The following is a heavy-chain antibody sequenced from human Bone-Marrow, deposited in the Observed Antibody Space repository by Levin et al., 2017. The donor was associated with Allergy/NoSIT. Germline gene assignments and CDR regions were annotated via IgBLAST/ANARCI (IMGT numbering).Heavy chain of an antibody. CDR3: ARVWGSVDY. Sequence: ASVKVSCKASGYTFTTYDINWVRQATGQGLEWMGWMNPKSGNTGYAQKFQGRVTMTRSTSISTAYMELSSLRSEDTATYYCARVWGSVDYWGQGTLVTVSS. J-gene: IGHJ4*02. CDR2: MNPKSGNT. D-gene: IGHD3-16*01. V-gene: IGHV1-8*01. CDR1: GYTFTTYD.